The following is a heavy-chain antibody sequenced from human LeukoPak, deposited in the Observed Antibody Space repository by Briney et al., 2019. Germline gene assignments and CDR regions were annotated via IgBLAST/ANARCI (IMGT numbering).Heavy chain of an antibody. CDR3: ARIWGNSDNGGHYRYFDY. CDR2: IKQDGSER. CDR1: GFTFSSYW. D-gene: IGHD3-22*01. V-gene: IGHV3-7*01. J-gene: IGHJ4*02. Sequence: GGSLRLSCAASGFTFSSYWMSWVRQAPGKGLEWVANIKQDGSERYYVDPVKGRFTISRDNAKNSLYLQMNSLRGEDTAVYYCARIWGNSDNGGHYRYFDYWGQGTLVTVSS.